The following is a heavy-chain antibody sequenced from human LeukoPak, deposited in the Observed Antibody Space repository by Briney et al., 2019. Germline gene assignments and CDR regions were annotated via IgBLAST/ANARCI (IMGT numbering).Heavy chain of an antibody. Sequence: PSETLSLTCAVYGGSFSGYYWSWIRQPPGKGLEWIGEINHSGSTNYNPSLKSRVTISVDTSKNQFSLKLSSVTAADTAVYYCARLEYYFDYWGQGTQVTVSS. J-gene: IGHJ4*02. D-gene: IGHD5-24*01. CDR1: GGSFSGYY. CDR3: ARLEYYFDY. CDR2: INHSGST. V-gene: IGHV4-34*01.